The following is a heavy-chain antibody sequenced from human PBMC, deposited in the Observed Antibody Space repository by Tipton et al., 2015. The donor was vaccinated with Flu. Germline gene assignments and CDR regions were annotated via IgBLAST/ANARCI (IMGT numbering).Heavy chain of an antibody. CDR1: GGSFSGYY. CDR2: INHSGST. V-gene: IGHV4-34*01. Sequence: LRLSCAVYGGSFSGYYWSWIRQPPGKGLEWIGEINHSGSTNYNPSLKSRVTISVDTSKNQFSLKLSSVTAADTAVYYCARGPYYDFWSGYYRDYWGQGTLVTVSS. CDR3: ARGPYYDFWSGYYRDY. J-gene: IGHJ4*02. D-gene: IGHD3-3*01.